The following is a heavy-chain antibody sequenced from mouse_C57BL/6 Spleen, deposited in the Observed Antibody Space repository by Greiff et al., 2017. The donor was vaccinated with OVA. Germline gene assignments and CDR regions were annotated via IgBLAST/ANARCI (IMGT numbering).Heavy chain of an antibody. D-gene: IGHD1-1*01. CDR2: IWSGGST. J-gene: IGHJ3*01. V-gene: IGHV2-2*01. CDR3: ARNDGSSFSLAY. CDR1: GFSLTSYG. Sequence: QVQLQQSGPGLVQPSQSLSITCTVSGFSLTSYGVHWVRQSPGKGLEWLGVIWSGGSTDYNAAFISRLSISKDNSKSQVFFKMNSLQADDTAIDYCARNDGSSFSLAYWGQGTLVTVSA.